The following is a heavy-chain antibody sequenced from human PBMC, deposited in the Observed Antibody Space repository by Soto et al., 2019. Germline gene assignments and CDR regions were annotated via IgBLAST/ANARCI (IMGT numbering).Heavy chain of an antibody. CDR2: ISSSGSTI. D-gene: IGHD3-10*01. CDR3: ARAGGPVQGRAFDI. CDR1: GFTFSSYE. J-gene: IGHJ3*02. V-gene: IGHV3-48*03. Sequence: EVQLVESGGGLVQPGGSLRLSCAASGFTFSSYEMNWVRQAPGKGLEWVSYISSSGSTIYYADSVKGRFTISRDNAKNSLYLQMNSLSAEDTAVYYCARAGGPVQGRAFDIWGQGTMVTVSS.